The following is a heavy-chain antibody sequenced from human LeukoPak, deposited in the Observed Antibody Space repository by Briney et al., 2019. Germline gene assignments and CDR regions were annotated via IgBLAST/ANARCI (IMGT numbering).Heavy chain of an antibody. J-gene: IGHJ6*03. V-gene: IGHV1-69-2*01. Sequence: ASVKVSCKVSGYTFTDYYMHWVQQAPGKRLEWMGLVDPEDGETIYAEKFQGRVTITRNTSISTAYMELSSLRSEDTAVYYCARGLRGYYMDVWGKGTTVTVSS. CDR3: ARGLRGYYMDV. D-gene: IGHD3-22*01. CDR2: VDPEDGET. CDR1: GYTFTDYY.